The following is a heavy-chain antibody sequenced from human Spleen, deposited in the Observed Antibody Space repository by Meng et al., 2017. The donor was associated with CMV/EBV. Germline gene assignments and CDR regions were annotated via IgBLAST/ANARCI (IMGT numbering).Heavy chain of an antibody. Sequence: GESLKISCVGSGLSLSTYWMHWVRQVPGKGLVWVSRINGDGSSRNYADSVKGRFTISRDNAKNAVFLQMNSLRAEDTAMYYCARAGLGYCSVTSCYNDYWGQGTLVTVSS. CDR2: INGDGSSR. D-gene: IGHD2-2*02. CDR3: ARAGLGYCSVTSCYNDY. J-gene: IGHJ4*02. V-gene: IGHV3-74*01. CDR1: GLSLSTYW.